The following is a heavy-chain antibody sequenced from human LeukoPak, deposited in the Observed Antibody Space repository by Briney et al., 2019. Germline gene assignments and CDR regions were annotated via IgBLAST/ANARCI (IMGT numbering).Heavy chain of an antibody. CDR1: GFTFSTYS. V-gene: IGHV3-21*01. CDR3: AKDGGSDPDSFDI. Sequence: PGGSLRLSCAASGFTFSTYSMNWVRQAPGKGLEWVSFISSDSNYIYYAASMKGRFTISRDNAKNSLYLQMNSLRAEDTAVYYCAKDGGSDPDSFDIWGQGTMVTVSS. J-gene: IGHJ3*02. D-gene: IGHD2-15*01. CDR2: ISSDSNYI.